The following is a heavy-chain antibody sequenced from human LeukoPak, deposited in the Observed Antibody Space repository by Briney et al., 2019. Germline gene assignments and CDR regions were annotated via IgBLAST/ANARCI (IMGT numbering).Heavy chain of an antibody. CDR1: GFTFNSYA. CDR2: IGGGGENT. D-gene: IGHD7-27*01. CDR3: AKVLTGSQDY. J-gene: IGHJ4*02. V-gene: IGHV3-23*01. Sequence: GGSLRLSCEASGFTFNSYAMSWVRQAPGKGLEWVSTIGGGGENTYYADSVKGRFTISRDNSKNTLYLQVNSLRAEDTAVYFCAKVLTGSQDYWGQGTLVTASS.